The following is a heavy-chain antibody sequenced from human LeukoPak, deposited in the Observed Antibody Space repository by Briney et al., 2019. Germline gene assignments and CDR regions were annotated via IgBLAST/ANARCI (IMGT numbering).Heavy chain of an antibody. CDR3: ARDFGYYYDSSGYSHYYYGMDV. V-gene: IGHV1-2*02. CDR2: INPNSGGT. J-gene: IGHJ6*02. D-gene: IGHD3-22*01. CDR1: GYTFTGYY. Sequence: ASVKVSRKASGYTFTGYYMHWVRQAPGQGLEWMGWINPNSGGTNYAQKLQGRVTMTRDTSISTAYMELSRLRSDDTAVYYCARDFGYYYDSSGYSHYYYGMDVWGQGTTVTVSS.